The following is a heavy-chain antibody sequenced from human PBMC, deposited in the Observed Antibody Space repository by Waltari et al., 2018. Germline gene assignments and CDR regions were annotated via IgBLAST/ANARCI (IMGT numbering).Heavy chain of an antibody. J-gene: IGHJ6*02. Sequence: QVQLVQSGAEVKKPGASVKVSCKASGYTFTGYYMHWVRQAPGQGLEWMGRINPTRGGTNYAQKFQGRVTMTSDTSISTAYMELSRLRSDDTAVYYCAREVDGYYYGMDVWGQGTTVTVSS. CDR3: AREVDGYYYGMDV. CDR1: GYTFTGYY. CDR2: INPTRGGT. V-gene: IGHV1-2*06.